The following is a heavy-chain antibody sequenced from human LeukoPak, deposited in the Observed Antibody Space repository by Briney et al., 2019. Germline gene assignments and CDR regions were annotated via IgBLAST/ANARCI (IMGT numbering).Heavy chain of an antibody. Sequence: GGSLRLSCAASGFTFSSYAMSWVRQAPGKGLEWVSAISGSSGSTYYADSVKGRFTISRDNSKNTLYLQMNSLRAEDTAVYYCAKAPLRCSSTSCYSEFQHWGQGTLVTVSS. V-gene: IGHV3-23*01. CDR1: GFTFSSYA. CDR2: ISGSSGST. CDR3: AKAPLRCSSTSCYSEFQH. D-gene: IGHD2-2*01. J-gene: IGHJ1*01.